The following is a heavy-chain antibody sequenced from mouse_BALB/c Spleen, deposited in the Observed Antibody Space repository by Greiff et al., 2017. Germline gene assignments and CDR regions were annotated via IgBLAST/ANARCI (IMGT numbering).Heavy chain of an antibody. CDR2: INPYNGAT. V-gene: IGHV1-31*01. J-gene: IGHJ4*01. CDR3: ARSNWDGDAMDY. CDR1: GYSFTGYY. Sequence: QLQQSGPELVKPGASVKISCKASGYSFTGYYMHWVKQSHVKSLEWIGRINPYNGATSYNQNFKDKASLTVDKSSSTAYMELHSLTSEDSAVYYCARSNWDGDAMDYWGQGTSVTVSS. D-gene: IGHD4-1*01.